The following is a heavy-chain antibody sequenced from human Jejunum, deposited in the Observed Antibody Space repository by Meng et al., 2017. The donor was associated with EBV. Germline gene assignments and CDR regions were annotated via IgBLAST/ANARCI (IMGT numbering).Heavy chain of an antibody. Sequence: QVQLQEPGPGLVPLSGTLSLPCAVSGASITGTNWWSWVRQPPGKGLEWIAEIWHGGNTNYNPALKSRVTISVDKSNNQFSLKLASVTAADTAVYFCARGNAYNVPSFDYWGQGTLVTVSS. CDR2: IWHGGNT. J-gene: IGHJ4*02. CDR3: ARGNAYNVPSFDY. V-gene: IGHV4-4*02. CDR1: GASITGTNW. D-gene: IGHD5-24*01.